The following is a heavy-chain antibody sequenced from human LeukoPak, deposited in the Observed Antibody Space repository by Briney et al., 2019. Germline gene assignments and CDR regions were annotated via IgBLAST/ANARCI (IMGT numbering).Heavy chain of an antibody. D-gene: IGHD5-24*01. CDR3: ARGHSRRDGIPKHNKIDY. CDR1: GGSFSGYY. J-gene: IGHJ4*02. V-gene: IGHV4-34*01. CDR2: INHSGST. Sequence: SETLSLTCAVYGGSFSGYYWSWIRQPPGKGLEWIGEINHSGSTNYNPSLKSRVTISVDTSKNQFSLKLSSVTAADTAVYYCARGHSRRDGIPKHNKIDYWGQGTLVTVSS.